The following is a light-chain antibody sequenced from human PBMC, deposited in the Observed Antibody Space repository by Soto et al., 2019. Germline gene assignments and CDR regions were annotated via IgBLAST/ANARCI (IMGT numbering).Light chain of an antibody. J-gene: IGLJ2*01. CDR2: STR. V-gene: IGLV7-43*01. CDR1: TVAVTSGYY. CDR3: LLYYGGAQLWV. Sequence: VVTQKPSLTVSPGGTVTLTCASSTVAVTSGYYLNWFQQKPGQPPRALSYSTRNKHSWTPARFSGSLLGGKAALTLSGVQPEDEAEYYCLLYYGGAQLWVFGGGTKLTVL.